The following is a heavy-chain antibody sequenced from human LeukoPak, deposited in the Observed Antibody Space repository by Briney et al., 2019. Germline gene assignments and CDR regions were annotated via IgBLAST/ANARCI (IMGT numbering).Heavy chain of an antibody. CDR1: GGSISSSSYY. D-gene: IGHD3-10*01. CDR2: IYYSGST. V-gene: IGHV4-39*02. Sequence: PSETLSLTCTVSGGSISSSSYYWGWIRQPPGKGLEWIGSIYYSGSTYYNPSLKSRVTISVDTSKNQFSLKLSSVTAADTAVYYCARDAGGITMVRGVPRGAFDIWGQGTMVTVSS. J-gene: IGHJ3*02. CDR3: ARDAGGITMVRGVPRGAFDI.